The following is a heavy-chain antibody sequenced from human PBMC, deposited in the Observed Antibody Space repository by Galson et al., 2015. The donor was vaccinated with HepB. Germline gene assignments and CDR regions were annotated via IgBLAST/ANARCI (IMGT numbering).Heavy chain of an antibody. V-gene: IGHV3-30*18. J-gene: IGHJ4*02. Sequence: SLRLSCAASGFTFSSYGMHWVRQAPGKGLEWVAVISYDGSNKYYADSVKGRFTISRDNSKNTLYLQMNSLRAEDTAVYYCAKDTDYGDYETFDYWGQGTLVTVSS. CDR3: AKDTDYGDYETFDY. D-gene: IGHD4-17*01. CDR2: ISYDGSNK. CDR1: GFTFSSYG.